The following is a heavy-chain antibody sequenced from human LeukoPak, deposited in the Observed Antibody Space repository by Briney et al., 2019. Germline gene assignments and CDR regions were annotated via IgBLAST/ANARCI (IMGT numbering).Heavy chain of an antibody. CDR1: EYSFTNYW. J-gene: IGHJ5*02. Sequence: GESLRISCKGSEYSFTNYWNGWGRPMPGKGLERLGMIYPGDSNTRYSPSFQGHVTISADKSISTAYLQWSSLKASDTAMYYSARHQGYFDPWGQGTLVTVSS. V-gene: IGHV5-51*01. CDR2: IYPGDSNT. D-gene: IGHD3-22*01. CDR3: ARHQGYFDP.